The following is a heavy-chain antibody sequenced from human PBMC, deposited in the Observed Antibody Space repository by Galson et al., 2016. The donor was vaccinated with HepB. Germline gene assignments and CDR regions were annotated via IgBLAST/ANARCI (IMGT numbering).Heavy chain of an antibody. J-gene: IGHJ2*01. V-gene: IGHV3-48*02. CDR1: GFTFSTFG. D-gene: IGHD1-1*01. CDR3: ARYRGPSRYFDL. CDR2: ISSGSSPI. Sequence: SLRLSCAASGFTFSTFGMNWVRQAPGQGLEWVSYISSGSSPIHYADSVRGRFTISRDNAKNSLYLQMNSLRDDDTAVYYCARYRGPSRYFDLWGRGTLATVSS.